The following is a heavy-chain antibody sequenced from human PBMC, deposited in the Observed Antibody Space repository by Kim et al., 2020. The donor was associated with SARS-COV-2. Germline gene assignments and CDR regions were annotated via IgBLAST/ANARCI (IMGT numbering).Heavy chain of an antibody. V-gene: IGHV4-59*01. D-gene: IGHD2-15*01. Sequence: NPSTKSRVTRSLDTSKNPFSLKLSSVTAADTAVYYCARLGYCSGGGCYFEYWGQGTLVTVSS. CDR3: ARLGYCSGGGCYFEY. J-gene: IGHJ4*02.